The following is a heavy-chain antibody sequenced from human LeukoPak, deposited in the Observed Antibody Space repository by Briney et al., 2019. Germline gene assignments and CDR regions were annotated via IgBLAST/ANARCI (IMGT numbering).Heavy chain of an antibody. CDR3: ARELYSSSSWFDY. D-gene: IGHD6-6*01. V-gene: IGHV4-59*06. Sequence: SETLSLTCTVSGGSISSYYWSWLRQPPGKGLEWIGYIYYSGSTYYNPSLKSRVTISVDTSKNQFSLKLSSVTAADTAVYYCARELYSSSSWFDYWGQGTLVTVSS. CDR2: IYYSGST. CDR1: GGSISSYY. J-gene: IGHJ4*02.